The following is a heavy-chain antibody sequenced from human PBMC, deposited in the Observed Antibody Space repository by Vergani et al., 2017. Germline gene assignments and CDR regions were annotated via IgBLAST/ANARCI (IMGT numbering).Heavy chain of an antibody. CDR3: ARGEVMVRGVIDAFDI. CDR1: GGSISSSSYY. Sequence: QLQLQESGPGLVKPSETLSLTCTVSGGSISSSSYYWGWIRQPPGKGLEWIGSIYYSGSTYYNPSLKSRVTISVDTSKNQFSLKLSSVTAVDTAVYYCARGEVMVRGVIDAFDIWGQGTMVTVSS. CDR2: IYYSGST. V-gene: IGHV4-39*01. J-gene: IGHJ3*02. D-gene: IGHD3-10*01.